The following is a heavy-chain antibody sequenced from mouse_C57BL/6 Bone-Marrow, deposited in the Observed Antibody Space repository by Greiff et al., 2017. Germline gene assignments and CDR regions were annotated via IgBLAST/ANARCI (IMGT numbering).Heavy chain of an antibody. D-gene: IGHD1-1*01. CDR2: INPNNGGS. CDR1: GYTFTSYW. J-gene: IGHJ1*03. Sequence: VQLQQSGTELVKPGASVKLSCKASGYTFTSYWMHWVKQRPGQGLEWIGNINPNNGGSNNNEKFKNKATLTVDKSSSTTYMQLIILTSEDSAVYFCARSGVYGSSLYWYFDVWGTGTTVTVSS. CDR3: ARSGVYGSSLYWYFDV. V-gene: IGHV1-53*01.